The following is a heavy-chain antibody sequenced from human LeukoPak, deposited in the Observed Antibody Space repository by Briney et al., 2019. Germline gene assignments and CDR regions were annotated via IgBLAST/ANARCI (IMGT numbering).Heavy chain of an antibody. V-gene: IGHV3-7*01. CDR3: ASVSSGRYRLEY. CDR1: GFTFSRYW. J-gene: IGHJ4*02. Sequence: GGSLRLSCAASGFTFSRYWMNWVRQAPGKGLEWVANIKQDGSEKYYVDSVKGRFTISRDNAKKSLYLQMNSLRAEDTAVYYCASVSSGRYRLEYWGQGTLVTVSS. D-gene: IGHD6-19*01. CDR2: IKQDGSEK.